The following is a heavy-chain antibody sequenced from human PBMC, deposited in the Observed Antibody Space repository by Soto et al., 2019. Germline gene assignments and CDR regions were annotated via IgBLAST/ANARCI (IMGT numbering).Heavy chain of an antibody. D-gene: IGHD2-15*01. J-gene: IGHJ5*02. CDR2: INPNSGGT. CDR1: GYTFTGYY. V-gene: IGHV1-2*02. Sequence: QVQLVQSGAEVKKPGASVKVSCTASGYTFTGYYMHWVRQAPGQGLEWMGWINPNSGGTNYAQQFQGRGTTLRDTSISTAYMELSRLRSDATAVYYCARDIVVVVAANEGDGWFDPWGQGTLVTVSS. CDR3: ARDIVVVVAANEGDGWFDP.